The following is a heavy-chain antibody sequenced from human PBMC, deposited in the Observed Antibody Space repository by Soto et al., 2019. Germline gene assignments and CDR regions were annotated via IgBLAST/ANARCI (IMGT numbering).Heavy chain of an antibody. V-gene: IGHV3-23*01. D-gene: IGHD2-2*01. Sequence: PGGSLRLSCAASGFTFSSYAMSWVRQAPGKGLEWVSAISGSGGSTYYADSVKGRFTISRDNSKNTLYLQMNSLRAEDTDVYYCAKYRGVYYYYYGMDVWGQGPTVTVSS. J-gene: IGHJ6*02. CDR2: ISGSGGST. CDR3: AKYRGVYYYYYGMDV. CDR1: GFTFSSYA.